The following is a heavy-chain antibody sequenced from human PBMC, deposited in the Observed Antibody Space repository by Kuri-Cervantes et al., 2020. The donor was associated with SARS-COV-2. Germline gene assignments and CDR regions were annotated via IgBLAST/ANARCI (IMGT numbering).Heavy chain of an antibody. CDR2: ISSNGGST. V-gene: IGHV3-64D*06. J-gene: IGHJ4*02. Sequence: GGSLRLSCSASGFTFSSYAMHWVRQAPGKGLEYVSAISSNGGSTYYADSVKGSFTISRDNSKNTLHLQMSSLRAEDTAVYYCVKAPEGPDDYWGQGTLVTVSS. CDR3: VKAPEGPDDY. CDR1: GFTFSSYA.